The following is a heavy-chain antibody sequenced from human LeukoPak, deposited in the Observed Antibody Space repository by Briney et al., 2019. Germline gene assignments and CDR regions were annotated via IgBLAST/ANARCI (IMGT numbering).Heavy chain of an antibody. J-gene: IGHJ4*02. CDR3: TSEIPSTGSFDS. CDR1: EYTFNTYY. CDR2: IYTSASTT. D-gene: IGHD1-1*01. V-gene: IGHV1-46*02. Sequence: ASVKVSCKTSEYTFNTYYFHWVRQAPGQGLEYMGVIYTSASTTSSTQRFQGRITLTSDTSTSTVYMELSSLRSDDTALYYRTSEIPSTGSFDSWGQGTLVTVSS.